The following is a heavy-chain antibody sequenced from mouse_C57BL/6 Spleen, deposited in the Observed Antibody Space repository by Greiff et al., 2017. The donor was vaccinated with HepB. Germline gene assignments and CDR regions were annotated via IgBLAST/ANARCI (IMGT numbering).Heavy chain of an antibody. Sequence: EVMLVESGGGLVQPGGSLSLSCAASGFTFTDYYMSWVRQPPGKALEWLGFIRNKANGYTTEYSASVKGRFTISRDNSQSILYLQMNALRAEDSATYYCARYDGCGWYFDVWGTGTTVTVSS. CDR2: IRNKANGYTT. V-gene: IGHV7-3*01. CDR3: ARYDGCGWYFDV. J-gene: IGHJ1*03. D-gene: IGHD2-3*01. CDR1: GFTFTDYY.